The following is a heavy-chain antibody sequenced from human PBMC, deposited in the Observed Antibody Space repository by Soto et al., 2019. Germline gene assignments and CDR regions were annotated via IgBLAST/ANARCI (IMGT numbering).Heavy chain of an antibody. V-gene: IGHV3-30-3*01. CDR3: ARPVEPFYYYGMDV. CDR1: GFTFSTYA. Sequence: GGSLRLSCAASGFTFSTYAMEWVRQAPGKGLDWVALISYDGNNKYYADSVRGRFTISRDNSKNTLYLQMNTLRPEDTALYFCARPVEPFYYYGMDVWGQGTTVTVSS. J-gene: IGHJ6*02. CDR2: ISYDGNNK.